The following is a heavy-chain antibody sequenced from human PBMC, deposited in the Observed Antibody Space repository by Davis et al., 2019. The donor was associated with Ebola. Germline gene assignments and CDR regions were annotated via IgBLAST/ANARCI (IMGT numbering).Heavy chain of an antibody. CDR2: IYYSGDT. V-gene: IGHV4-39*07. J-gene: IGHJ5*02. CDR1: GGSISSSSYY. CDR3: ARDRYAATMVRSYNWFDP. Sequence: MPSKTLSLTCTVSGGSISSSSYYWGWIRQPPGKGLEWIGSIYYSGDTNYNPSLKSRVTISVDTSKTQFSLKLSSVTAADTAVYYCARDRYAATMVRSYNWFDPWGQGTLVTVSS. D-gene: IGHD3-10*01.